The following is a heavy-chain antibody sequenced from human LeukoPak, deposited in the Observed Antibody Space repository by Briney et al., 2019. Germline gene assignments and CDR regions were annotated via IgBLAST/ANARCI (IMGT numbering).Heavy chain of an antibody. CDR2: INHSGST. CDR3: ARGRYSSSWYRWFDP. CDR1: GGSFSGYY. J-gene: IGHJ5*02. D-gene: IGHD6-13*01. V-gene: IGHV4-34*01. Sequence: SETLSLTCAVYGGSFSGYYWSWIRQPPGKGLEWIGEINHSGSTNYNPSLKSRVTISVDTSKNQFSLKLSSVTAADTAVYYCARGRYSSSWYRWFDPWGQGTLVTVSS.